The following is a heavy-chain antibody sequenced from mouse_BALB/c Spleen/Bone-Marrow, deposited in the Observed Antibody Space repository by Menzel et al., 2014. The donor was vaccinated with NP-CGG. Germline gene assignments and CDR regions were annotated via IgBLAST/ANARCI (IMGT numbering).Heavy chain of an antibody. CDR3: ARHGITRLLDY. CDR2: ISSGGSYT. J-gene: IGHJ2*01. CDR1: GFTFSSYA. D-gene: IGHD2-4*01. Sequence: EVKLMESGGGLVKPGGFQKLSCAASGFTFSSYAMSWVRQTPEKRLEWVATISSGGSYTYYPDSVKGRFTISRDNAKNTLYLRMSSLRSEDTAMYYCARHGITRLLDYWGQGTTLTVSS. V-gene: IGHV5-9-3*01.